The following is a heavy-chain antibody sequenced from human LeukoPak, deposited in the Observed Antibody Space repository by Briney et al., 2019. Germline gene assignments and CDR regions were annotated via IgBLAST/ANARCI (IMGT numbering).Heavy chain of an antibody. CDR3: ARAATSSSSSYWFDP. J-gene: IGHJ5*02. CDR2: INQDGSEK. CDR1: GFTFTTYW. Sequence: GGSLRLSCAASGFTFTTYWMSWVRQAPGKGLEWVANINQDGSEKYFVDSVKGRFTISRDNAKNSLYLQMNSLRAEDTAVYYCARAATSSSSSYWFDPWGQGTLVTVSS. V-gene: IGHV3-7*01. D-gene: IGHD6-6*01.